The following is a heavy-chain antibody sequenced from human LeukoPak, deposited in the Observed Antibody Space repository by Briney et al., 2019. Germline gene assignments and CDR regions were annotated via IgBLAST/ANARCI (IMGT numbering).Heavy chain of an antibody. Sequence: ASVKVSCKASGGTFSSYAISWVRQAPGQGLEWMGGIIPIFGTANYAQKFQGRVTITADKSTSTAYMELSSLRSEDTAVYYCARVMSGYSYGGPSDDAFDIWGQGTMVTVSS. CDR1: GGTFSSYA. V-gene: IGHV1-69*06. CDR3: ARVMSGYSYGGPSDDAFDI. CDR2: IIPIFGTA. J-gene: IGHJ3*02. D-gene: IGHD5-18*01.